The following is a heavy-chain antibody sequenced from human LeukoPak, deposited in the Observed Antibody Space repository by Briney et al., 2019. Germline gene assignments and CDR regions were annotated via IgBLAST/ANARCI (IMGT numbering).Heavy chain of an antibody. Sequence: SETLSLTCTVSGGSISSSSYYWGWIRQPAGKGLEWIGRISTSGSTNYNPSLKSRVTISVDTTKSQLSLKLTSVTAADTAVYYCARVYSWVYLTFGGVIARGAFDIWGQGTMVTVSS. V-gene: IGHV4-61*02. CDR3: ARVYSWVYLTFGGVIARGAFDI. D-gene: IGHD3-16*02. CDR2: ISTSGST. CDR1: GGSISSSSYY. J-gene: IGHJ3*02.